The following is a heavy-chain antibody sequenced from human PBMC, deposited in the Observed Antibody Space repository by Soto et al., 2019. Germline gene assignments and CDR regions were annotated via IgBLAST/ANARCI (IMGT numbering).Heavy chain of an antibody. V-gene: IGHV3-11*01. CDR2: IDTRGNTK. CDR1: GFTFSDYY. D-gene: IGHD4-17*01. Sequence: PGGSLRLSCATSGFTFSDYYMSWIRQAPGKGLEWVSYIDTRGNTKYYADSVRGRFTISRDNAKNSLYLQMNSLRADDTAVYYCARDGTEYYGEYYDYWGQGIPVTVSS. J-gene: IGHJ4*02. CDR3: ARDGTEYYGEYYDY.